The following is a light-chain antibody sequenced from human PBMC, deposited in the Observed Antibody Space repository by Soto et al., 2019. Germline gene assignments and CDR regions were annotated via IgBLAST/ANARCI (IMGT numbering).Light chain of an antibody. V-gene: IGLV2-14*01. CDR1: SSDVGGYNH. CDR2: EVR. CDR3: TSYGGRDNLM. Sequence: QSALTQPASVSGSPGQSITISCTGTSSDVGGYNHVSWYQQHPGKAPKLIIYEVRNRPSGVSNRLSGSKSGNTASLTISGLQAEDEADYYCTSYGGRDNLMFGGGTKVTVL. J-gene: IGLJ3*02.